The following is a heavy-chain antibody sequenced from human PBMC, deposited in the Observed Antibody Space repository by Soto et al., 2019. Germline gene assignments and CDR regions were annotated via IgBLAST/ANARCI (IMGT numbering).Heavy chain of an antibody. V-gene: IGHV2-5*02. Sequence: QITLKESGPSLLKPTQTLTLTCTFSGFSLSTGPAGVGWIRQPPGKALEWLALIYWDDDRRYSPSLKSRLTITKDTSKDQVVLTTTDMDPVETGTYYCVHNRGGGNSAWCDAWGQGTLVTVSS. CDR1: GFSLSTGPAG. D-gene: IGHD2-21*02. CDR2: IYWDDDR. J-gene: IGHJ5*02. CDR3: VHNRGGGNSAWCDA.